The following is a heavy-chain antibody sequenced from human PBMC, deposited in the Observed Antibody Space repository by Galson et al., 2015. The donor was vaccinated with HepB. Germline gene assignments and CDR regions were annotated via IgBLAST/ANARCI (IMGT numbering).Heavy chain of an antibody. CDR2: IIPILGIA. V-gene: IGHV1-69*10. J-gene: IGHJ4*02. CDR1: GGTFSSYA. CDR3: ARGLKGGYCSGGSCYSEPFDY. Sequence: SVKVSCKASGGTFSSYAVSWVRQAPGQGLEWMGGIIPILGIANYAQKFQGRVTITADKSTSTAYMELSSLRSEDTAVYYCARGLKGGYCSGGSCYSEPFDYWGQGTLVTVSS. D-gene: IGHD2-15*01.